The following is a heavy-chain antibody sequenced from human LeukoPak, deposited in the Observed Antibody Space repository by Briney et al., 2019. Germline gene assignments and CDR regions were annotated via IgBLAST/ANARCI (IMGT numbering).Heavy chain of an antibody. CDR1: GGSIRSYY. V-gene: IGHV4-59*12. J-gene: IGHJ5*02. D-gene: IGHD4-11*01. CDR2: IYYTGST. Sequence: PSETLSLTCTVSGGSIRSYYWSWIRQPPGKGLEWLGYIYYTGSTNYNPSLKSRVTISVDTSKNQFSLKLSSVTAADTAVYYCAREATVTTDWFDPWGQGTLVTVSS. CDR3: AREATVTTDWFDP.